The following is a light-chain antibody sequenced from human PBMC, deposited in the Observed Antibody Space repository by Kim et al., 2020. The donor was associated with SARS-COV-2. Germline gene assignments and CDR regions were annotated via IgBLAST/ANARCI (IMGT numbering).Light chain of an antibody. Sequence: SYELTQPLSVSVALGQTARITCGGNNIVTKNVHWYQQKPGQAPVLVMYRDTNRPSGIPERFSGSNSGNTATLTISRAQAGDEADYYCQGWDSSTWVFGGGTQLTVL. CDR2: RDT. CDR3: QGWDSSTWV. J-gene: IGLJ3*02. CDR1: NIVTKN. V-gene: IGLV3-9*01.